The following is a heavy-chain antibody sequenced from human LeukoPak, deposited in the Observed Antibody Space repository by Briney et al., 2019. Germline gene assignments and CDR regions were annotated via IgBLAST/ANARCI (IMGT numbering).Heavy chain of an antibody. D-gene: IGHD2-15*01. Sequence: SETVSLTCTVSGGSISSSNWWSWVRQPPGKGLEWIGEIYHSGSTNYNPSLKSRVTISVDKSENQFSLNLSSVTAADTAVYYCAIYSEYFQHWGQGTLVTVSS. CDR2: IYHSGST. J-gene: IGHJ1*01. V-gene: IGHV4-4*02. CDR1: GGSISSSNW. CDR3: AIYSEYFQH.